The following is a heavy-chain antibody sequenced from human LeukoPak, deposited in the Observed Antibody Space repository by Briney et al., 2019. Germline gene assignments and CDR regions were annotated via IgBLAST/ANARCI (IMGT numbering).Heavy chain of an antibody. CDR1: GFTFSSYS. D-gene: IGHD5-24*01. Sequence: SGGSLRLSCAASGFTFSSYSMNWVRQATGTGLEWVSSITSTSSHVYYADSVKGRFTISRDNAKNSLYLQMNSLRAEDTAIYYCARAEMTTITYPDYWGQGTPVTVSS. CDR2: ITSTSSHV. V-gene: IGHV3-21*01. CDR3: ARAEMTTITYPDY. J-gene: IGHJ4*02.